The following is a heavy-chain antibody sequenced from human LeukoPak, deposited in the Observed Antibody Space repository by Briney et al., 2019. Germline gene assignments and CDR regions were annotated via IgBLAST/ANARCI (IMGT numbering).Heavy chain of an antibody. CDR2: IYYSGST. V-gene: IGHV4-39*07. Sequence: PSETLSLTCTVSGGSISSSSYYWGWIRQPPGKELEWIVSIYYSGSTYYNPSLQSRVTISVDTSKNQFSLKLSSVTAADTAVYYCARQAYYFDSSGYYRPLYFDYWGQGTLVTVSS. D-gene: IGHD3-22*01. J-gene: IGHJ4*02. CDR3: ARQAYYFDSSGYYRPLYFDY. CDR1: GGSISSSSYY.